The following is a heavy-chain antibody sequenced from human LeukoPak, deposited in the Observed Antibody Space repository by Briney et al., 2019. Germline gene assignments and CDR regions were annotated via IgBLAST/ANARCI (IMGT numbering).Heavy chain of an antibody. Sequence: QSSGTLSLTCGVSGGSITSTNWWSWVRQAPGKGLEWVSGITGSGGITHYADSVKGRFSISRDNSKNTLYLQMNSLRAEDTAVYYCAKDGGISTGDDHWGQGTLVTVSS. J-gene: IGHJ4*02. D-gene: IGHD1-14*01. CDR2: ITGSGGIT. V-gene: IGHV3-23*01. CDR1: GGSITSTN. CDR3: AKDGGISTGDDH.